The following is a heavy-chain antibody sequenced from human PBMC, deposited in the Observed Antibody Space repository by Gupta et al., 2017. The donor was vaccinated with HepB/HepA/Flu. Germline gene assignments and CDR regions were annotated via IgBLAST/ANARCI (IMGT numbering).Heavy chain of an antibody. J-gene: IGHJ4*02. CDR2: IYYSGRT. CDR3: AIRVRSRSYWFDY. CDR1: GGSISSSSYY. Sequence: QLQLQESGPGLVKPSETLSPTCTVSGGSISSSSYYWGWIRQPPGKGLEWIGSIYYSGRTYYNPALKSRVTISVDTAKKQFSLKLRSVTEADTAVYYCAIRVRSRSYWFDYWGQGTLVTVYS. V-gene: IGHV4-39*01. D-gene: IGHD6-13*01.